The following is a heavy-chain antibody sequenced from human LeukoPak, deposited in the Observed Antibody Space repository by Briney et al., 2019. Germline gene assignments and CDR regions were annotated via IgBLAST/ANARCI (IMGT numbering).Heavy chain of an antibody. CDR1: GFSVSNNY. CDR3: AKDQEQLVPLDY. V-gene: IGHV3-53*01. J-gene: IGHJ4*02. Sequence: GGSLRLSCAASGFSVSNNYMSWVRQAPGKGLEWVSVMYSGGTTHYADSVKGRFTISRDNSKNTLYLQMNSLRAEDTAVYYCAKDQEQLVPLDYWGQGTLATVSS. CDR2: MYSGGTT. D-gene: IGHD6-6*01.